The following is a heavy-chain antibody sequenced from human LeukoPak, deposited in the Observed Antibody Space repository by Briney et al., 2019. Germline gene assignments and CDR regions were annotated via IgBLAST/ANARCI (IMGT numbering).Heavy chain of an antibody. CDR3: ARAGPIDY. Sequence: GGSLRLSXAASGFIVSSKYMSWVRQAPGKGLEWVSVIYSGGSTYYAASVEGRFTISRDNSKNTVYLQMNSLRVEDTAVYYCARAGPIDYWGQGNLVTVSS. V-gene: IGHV3-53*01. CDR1: GFIVSSKY. J-gene: IGHJ4*02. CDR2: IYSGGST.